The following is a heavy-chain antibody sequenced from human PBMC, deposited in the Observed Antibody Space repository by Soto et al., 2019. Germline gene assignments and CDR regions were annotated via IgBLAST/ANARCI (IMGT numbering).Heavy chain of an antibody. CDR3: ASLSYDFWSGYGYGMDV. V-gene: IGHV5-51*01. CDR1: GYSFTSYW. D-gene: IGHD3-3*01. J-gene: IGHJ6*02. Sequence: ESLKISCTCSGYSFTSYWIGWVRQMPGKGLEWMGIIYPGDSDTRYSPSFQGQVTISADKSISTAYLQWSSLKASDTAMYYCASLSYDFWSGYGYGMDVWGQGTTVTSP. CDR2: IYPGDSDT.